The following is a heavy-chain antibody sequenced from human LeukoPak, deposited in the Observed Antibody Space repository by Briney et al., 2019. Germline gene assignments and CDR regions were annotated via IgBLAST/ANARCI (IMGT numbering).Heavy chain of an antibody. Sequence: SETLSLTCTVSGGSISSGGYYWSWIRQHPGKGLEWIGYIYYSGSTYYNPSLKSRVTISVDTSKNQFSLKLSSVTAADTAVYYCARVGSGYYFSPRAFDIWGRGTMVTVSS. J-gene: IGHJ3*02. CDR1: GGSISSGGYY. CDR3: ARVGSGYYFSPRAFDI. D-gene: IGHD3-22*01. V-gene: IGHV4-31*03. CDR2: IYYSGST.